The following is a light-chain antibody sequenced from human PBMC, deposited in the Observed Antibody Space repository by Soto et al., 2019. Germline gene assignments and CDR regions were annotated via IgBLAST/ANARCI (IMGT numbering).Light chain of an antibody. CDR2: KVS. CDR1: QSINGW. CDR3: QQYNIYPYT. Sequence: DIHMTQSPSTLSASVGDRVALTCRANQSINGWLAWYQQKSGKAPKLLLYKVSTLQGGVPSRFSGVGSGTEFTIIISSLQPDDFAAYYCQQYNIYPYTFGQGTKLEIK. V-gene: IGKV1-5*03. J-gene: IGKJ2*01.